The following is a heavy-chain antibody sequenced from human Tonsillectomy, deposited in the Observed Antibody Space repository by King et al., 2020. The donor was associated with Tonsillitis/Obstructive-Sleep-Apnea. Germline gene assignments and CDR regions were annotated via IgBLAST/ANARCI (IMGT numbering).Heavy chain of an antibody. CDR1: GGSISSSSYY. J-gene: IGHJ4*02. CDR2: IYYSGST. D-gene: IGHD2-21*02. V-gene: IGHV4-39*01. CDR3: ARQIVVVVTASRTYAFDY. Sequence: LQLQESGPGLVKHSETLSLTCTVSGGSISSSSYYWGWIRQPPGKGLEWIGSIYYSGSTYYNPSLKSRVTISVDTSKNQFSLKLSSVTAADTAVYYCARQIVVVVTASRTYAFDYWGQGTLVTVSS.